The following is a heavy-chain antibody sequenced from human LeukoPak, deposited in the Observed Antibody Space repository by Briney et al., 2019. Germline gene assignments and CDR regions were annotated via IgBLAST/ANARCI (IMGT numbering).Heavy chain of an antibody. D-gene: IGHD4-23*01. CDR3: AKRRGGNSAEFDH. V-gene: IGHV3-23*01. Sequence: GGSLRLSCAASGLTFSTCGMSWVRQAPGKGLEWVSAISGSGGYTYYADSVKGRLTISRDNSKNTLYLQMNSLRAEDTAVYYCAKRRGGNSAEFDHWGRGTLVTVSP. CDR2: ISGSGGYT. CDR1: GLTFSTCG. J-gene: IGHJ4*02.